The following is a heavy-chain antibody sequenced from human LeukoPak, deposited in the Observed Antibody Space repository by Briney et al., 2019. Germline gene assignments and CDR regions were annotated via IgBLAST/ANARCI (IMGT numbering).Heavy chain of an antibody. J-gene: IGHJ4*02. CDR2: IYYSGST. CDR3: ARSTYLGDYFDY. V-gene: IGHV4-59*02. D-gene: IGHD3-10*01. CDR1: GGSVSSYY. Sequence: SETLSLTCTVSGGSVSSYYWSWIRQPPGKGLEWIGYIYYSGSTNYNPSLKSRVTISVDTSKNQFSLKLSSVTAADTAVYYCARSTYLGDYFDYWGQGTLVTVSS.